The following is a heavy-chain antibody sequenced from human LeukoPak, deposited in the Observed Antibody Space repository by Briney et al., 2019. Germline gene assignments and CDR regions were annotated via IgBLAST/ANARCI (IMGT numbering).Heavy chain of an antibody. J-gene: IGHJ5*02. Sequence: PSETLSLTCTVSGASISNDDYCWAWVRQPPGKGLEWIGTICNSANTYYNPPLKSRVTLSLDASKNQISLTLSSVTAADTAVYYCARDHIDGFNPNNWFAPWGQGTLVTVSS. D-gene: IGHD5-24*01. V-gene: IGHV4-39*07. CDR2: ICNSANT. CDR1: GASISNDDYC. CDR3: ARDHIDGFNPNNWFAP.